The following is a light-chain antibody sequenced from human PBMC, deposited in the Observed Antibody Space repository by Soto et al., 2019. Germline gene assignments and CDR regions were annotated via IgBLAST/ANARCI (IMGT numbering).Light chain of an antibody. Sequence: EIVMTQSPATLSVSPGETATLSCRASQSVSYNLAWYQQKPGQGPRLLIYGAFTRATGIPARFSGSGSGTEFTLTISGLQSEDFAVYYCQQYNNWPPWTFGQGTKVEIK. J-gene: IGKJ1*01. CDR3: QQYNNWPPWT. V-gene: IGKV3-15*01. CDR2: GAF. CDR1: QSVSYN.